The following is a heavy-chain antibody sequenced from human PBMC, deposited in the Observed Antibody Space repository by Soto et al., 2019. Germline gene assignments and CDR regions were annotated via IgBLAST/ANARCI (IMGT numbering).Heavy chain of an antibody. J-gene: IGHJ4*02. V-gene: IGHV1-46*01. CDR3: ARDIVGITGTTLMGDY. CDR2: INPSGGST. Sequence: ASVKVSCKASGYTFTICYMHWVRQAPGQGLEWMGIINPSGGSTSYAQKFQGRVTMTRDTSTSTVYMELSSLRSEDTAVYYCARDIVGITGTTLMGDYWGQGTLVTVSS. CDR1: GYTFTICY. D-gene: IGHD1-20*01.